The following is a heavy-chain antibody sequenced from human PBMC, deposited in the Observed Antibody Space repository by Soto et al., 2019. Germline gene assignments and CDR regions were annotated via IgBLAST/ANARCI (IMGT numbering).Heavy chain of an antibody. Sequence: SETLSLTCTVSGGSISSGGYYWGWIRQHPGKGLEWIGYIYYSGSTYYNPSLKSRVTISVDTSKNQFSLKLSSVTAADTAVYYCARFSDYDSSGYYKNWFDPWGQGTLVTVS. D-gene: IGHD3-22*01. CDR3: ARFSDYDSSGYYKNWFDP. J-gene: IGHJ5*02. CDR2: IYYSGST. CDR1: GGSISSGGYY. V-gene: IGHV4-31*03.